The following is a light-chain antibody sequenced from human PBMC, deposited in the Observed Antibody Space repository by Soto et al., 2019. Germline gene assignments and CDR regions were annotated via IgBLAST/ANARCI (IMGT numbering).Light chain of an antibody. CDR2: EVY. Sequence: QSALSQPASVSGSPGQSITISCTGTSGDIGNYNYVSWYQHYPGKAPRLLIYEVYNRPSGVSNRFSGSKSGDTASLTISGLQAEDEGDYYCTSYRSSSSTYGLGTGTKLTVL. V-gene: IGLV2-14*01. CDR3: TSYRSSSSTYG. CDR1: SGDIGNYNY. J-gene: IGLJ1*01.